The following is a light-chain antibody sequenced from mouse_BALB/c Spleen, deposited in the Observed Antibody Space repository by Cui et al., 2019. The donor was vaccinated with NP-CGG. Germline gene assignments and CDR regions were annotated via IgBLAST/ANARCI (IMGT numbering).Light chain of an antibody. V-gene: IGLV1*01. CDR2: GTN. CDR1: TGAVTTSNY. Sequence: QAVVPQESALTPHPGETVTLTCRSSTGAVTTSNYANWVQEKPDHLFTGLIGGTNNRAPGVPARFSGSLIGDKAALTITGAQTEDEAIYFCALWYSNHWVFGGGTKLTVL. J-gene: IGLJ1*01. CDR3: ALWYSNHWV.